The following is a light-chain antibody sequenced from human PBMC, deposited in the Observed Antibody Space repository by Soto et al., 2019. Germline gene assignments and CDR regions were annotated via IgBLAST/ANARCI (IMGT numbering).Light chain of an antibody. CDR1: SSDVGDYNY. CDR3: SSYTSSSNVV. V-gene: IGLV2-14*01. J-gene: IGLJ2*01. CDR2: EVS. Sequence: QSALTQPASVSGSPGQSITISCTGTSSDVGDYNYVSWYQQYPGKAPKLMIYEVSNRPSGVSNRFSGSKSGNTASLTISGLQAEDEADYYCSSYTSSSNVVFGGGTKLTVL.